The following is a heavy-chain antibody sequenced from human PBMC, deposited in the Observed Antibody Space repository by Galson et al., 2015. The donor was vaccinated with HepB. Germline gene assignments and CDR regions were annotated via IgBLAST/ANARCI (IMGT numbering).Heavy chain of an antibody. CDR1: GFTFSSYG. D-gene: IGHD5-18*01. V-gene: IGHV3-43D*03. CDR2: ISWDGGST. Sequence: SLRLSCAASGFTFSSYGMHWVRQAPGKGLKWVSLISWDGGSTYYADSVKGRFTISRDNSKNSLYLQMNSLRAEDTALYYCAKDGGYSYGTNYFDYWGQGTLVTVSS. CDR3: AKDGGYSYGTNYFDY. J-gene: IGHJ4*02.